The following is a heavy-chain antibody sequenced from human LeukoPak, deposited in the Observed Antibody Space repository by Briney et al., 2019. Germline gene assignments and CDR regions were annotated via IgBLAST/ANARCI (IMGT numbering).Heavy chain of an antibody. V-gene: IGHV3-74*01. D-gene: IGHD3-16*01. CDR2: INSDGSST. CDR1: GFTLSSYW. J-gene: IGHJ3*02. Sequence: GGSLRLSCVASGFTLSSYWMHWVRQAPGKGLVWVSRINSDGSSTGYADSVKGRFTISRDNAKNTLYLQMNSLGAEDTALYYCARETLINVDAFDIWGQGTMVTVSS. CDR3: ARETLINVDAFDI.